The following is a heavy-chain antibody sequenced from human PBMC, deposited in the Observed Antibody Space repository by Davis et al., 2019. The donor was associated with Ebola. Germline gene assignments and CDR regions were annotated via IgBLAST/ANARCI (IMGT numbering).Heavy chain of an antibody. D-gene: IGHD2-15*01. Sequence: PSETLSLTCAVYGGSFSGYYWSWIRQPPGKGLEWIGEINHSGSTNYNPSLKSRVTISVDTSKNQFSLKLSSVTAADTAVYYCARDNQVVVAASLGGVKRGWFDPWGQGTLVTVSS. J-gene: IGHJ5*02. CDR2: INHSGST. CDR1: GGSFSGYY. V-gene: IGHV4-34*01. CDR3: ARDNQVVVAASLGGVKRGWFDP.